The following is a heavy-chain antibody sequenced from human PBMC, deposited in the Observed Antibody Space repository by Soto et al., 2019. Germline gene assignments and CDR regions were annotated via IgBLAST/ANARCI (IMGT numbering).Heavy chain of an antibody. V-gene: IGHV3-23*01. CDR1: GITFSNYA. Sequence: EVQLLESGGGLVQPGGSLRLSCVASGITFSNYAMSWVRQAPGKGLEWVSGISAGGTTTFYADSVKGRFTISRDNSKNTLYLHMSALTGEDAAIYYCAKGAPVDHNWFDPWGQGTLLAVSS. CDR3: AKGAPVDHNWFDP. CDR2: ISAGGTTT. J-gene: IGHJ5*02.